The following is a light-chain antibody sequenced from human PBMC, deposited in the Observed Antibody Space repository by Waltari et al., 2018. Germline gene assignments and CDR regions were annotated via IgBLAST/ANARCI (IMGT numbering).Light chain of an antibody. Sequence: ETVLTQSPGTLSLSPGERATLSCRASQSVTTNLAWYQQKPGQGPRLVIYGAYIRATGIPARFSGSGSGTEFTLTISSLQSEDFAVYYCQQYSNWPPFTFGPGTKVDIK. J-gene: IGKJ3*01. V-gene: IGKV3-15*01. CDR1: QSVTTN. CDR2: GAY. CDR3: QQYSNWPPFT.